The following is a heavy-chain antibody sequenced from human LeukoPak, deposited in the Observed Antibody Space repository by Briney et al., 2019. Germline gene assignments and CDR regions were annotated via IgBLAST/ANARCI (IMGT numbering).Heavy chain of an antibody. CDR1: GYTFTGYY. V-gene: IGHV1-2*02. J-gene: IGHJ4*02. Sequence: ASVKVSCKASGYTFTGYYMHWVRQAPGQGLEWMGWINPNSGGTDYTQKFQGRVTMTRDTSINTAYMELSRLTSDDTAVYYCAKVGSNGYYYLNFDSWGQGTLVTVSS. CDR3: AKVGSNGYYYLNFDS. CDR2: INPNSGGT. D-gene: IGHD3-22*01.